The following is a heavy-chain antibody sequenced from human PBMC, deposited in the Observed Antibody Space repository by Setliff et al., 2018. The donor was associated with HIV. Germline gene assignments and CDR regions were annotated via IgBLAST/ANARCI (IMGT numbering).Heavy chain of an antibody. CDR1: GFTFSSYA. D-gene: IGHD5-18*01. CDR2: MYYSGST. CDR3: ARVFVDTAVLRVLEYYFDS. V-gene: IGHV4-38-2*01. J-gene: IGHJ4*02. Sequence: GSLRLSCAASGFTFSSYAMSWVRQAPGKGLEWIGSMYYSGSTYYTPSLKSRITISLYTSKNQFSLRMRSVTAADTAVYYCARVFVDTAVLRVLEYYFDSWGRGTLVTVSS.